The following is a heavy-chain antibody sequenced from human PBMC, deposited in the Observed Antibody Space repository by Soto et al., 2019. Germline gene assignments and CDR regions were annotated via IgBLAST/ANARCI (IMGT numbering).Heavy chain of an antibody. D-gene: IGHD3-3*01. V-gene: IGHV4-4*07. CDR2: ISTSGHV. CDR1: GGSLSKYY. J-gene: IGHJ4*02. CDR3: ARDNNDFWSLYPLAFDY. Sequence: SETLSLTCSVSGGSLSKYYWSWIRQPAGKGLEWIGRISTSGHVVSKVSLRSRLTMSVDMSNNHFSLKLTSVTAADTAVYYCARDNNDFWSLYPLAFDYWGQGALVTVS.